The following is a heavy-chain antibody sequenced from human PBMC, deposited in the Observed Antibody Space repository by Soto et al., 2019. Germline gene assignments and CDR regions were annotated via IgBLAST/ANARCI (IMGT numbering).Heavy chain of an antibody. CDR1: GYTFTRYT. J-gene: IGHJ5*02. CDR2: INPDNGDT. V-gene: IGHV1-3*01. Sequence: ASVKVSCKASGYTFTRYTMNWVRQAPGQRLEWMGWINPDNGDTKSSQKFQDRVIITRDTSASTAYMDLSSLRSEDTAVYYCARGIATGQLDPWGQGTLVTVSS. CDR3: ARGIATGQLDP. D-gene: IGHD2-15*01.